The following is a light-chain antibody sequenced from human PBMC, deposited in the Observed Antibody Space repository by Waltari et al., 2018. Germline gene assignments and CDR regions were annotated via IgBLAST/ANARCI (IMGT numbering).Light chain of an antibody. CDR1: NSAVGFYNF. CDR2: DVS. Sequence: QSALTQPASVSGSPGQSITISCTGTNSAVGFYNFVSWYQQHPVKAPKLLIYDVSVRPSGVSNRFSGSKSGNTASLTISGLQAEDEADYYCNSYTGSSSWVFGGGTRPTVL. V-gene: IGLV2-14*03. CDR3: NSYTGSSSWV. J-gene: IGLJ3*02.